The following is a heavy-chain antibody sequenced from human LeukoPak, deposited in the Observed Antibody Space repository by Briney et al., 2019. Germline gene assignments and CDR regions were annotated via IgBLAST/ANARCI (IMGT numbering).Heavy chain of an antibody. Sequence: PGGSLRLSCAASGFTFSDCGMHWVRQAPGKGLEWVAVISYDGSVKDYADSVRGRFTSSRDKYMNTLYLQMNSLRGEDTGLYYCGKGRSFGGSVTIVDYWGQGTLVTVSS. CDR1: GFTFSDCG. CDR2: ISYDGSVK. V-gene: IGHV3-30*18. CDR3: GKGRSFGGSVTIVDY. J-gene: IGHJ4*02. D-gene: IGHD4-17*01.